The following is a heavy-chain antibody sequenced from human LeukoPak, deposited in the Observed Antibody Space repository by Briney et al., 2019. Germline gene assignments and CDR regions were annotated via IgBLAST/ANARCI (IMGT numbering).Heavy chain of an antibody. Sequence: PGGSLRLSCAASGFTFSSYEMNWVRQAPGKGLEWVSYISSSGNTIYYADSVKGRFTISRDNAKNSLYLQMNSLRAEDTAVYYWARWGKVGGVNYWGQGTLVTVSS. J-gene: IGHJ4*02. D-gene: IGHD3-16*01. CDR3: ARWGKVGGVNY. V-gene: IGHV3-48*03. CDR1: GFTFSSYE. CDR2: ISSSGNTI.